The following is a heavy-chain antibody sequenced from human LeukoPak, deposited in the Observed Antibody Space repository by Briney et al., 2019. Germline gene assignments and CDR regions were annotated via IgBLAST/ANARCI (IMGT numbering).Heavy chain of an antibody. CDR3: ASPHPYTAMVSLDYYGMDV. CDR2: INTNTGNP. Sequence: ASVKVSCKASGYTFTSYAMNWVRQAPGQGLEWMGWINTNTGNPTYAQGFTGRFVFSLDTSVSTAYLQISSLKAEDTAVYYCASPHPYTAMVSLDYYGMDVWGQGTTVTVSS. V-gene: IGHV7-4-1*02. D-gene: IGHD5-18*01. CDR1: GYTFTSYA. J-gene: IGHJ6*02.